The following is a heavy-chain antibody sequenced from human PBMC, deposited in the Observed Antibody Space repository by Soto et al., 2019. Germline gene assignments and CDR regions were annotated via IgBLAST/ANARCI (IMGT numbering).Heavy chain of an antibody. Sequence: GGSLRLSCSASGFPFSSYGMDWVRQAPGKGLEWVAVISYDGSNKYYADSVKGRFTISRDNSKNTLYLQMNSLRAEDTAVYYCAKEGDYYHHSRVLFDYGGQSNLVT. D-gene: IGHD3-22*01. CDR3: AKEGDYYHHSRVLFDY. J-gene: IGHJ4*02. CDR2: ISYDGSNK. V-gene: IGHV3-30*18. CDR1: GFPFSSYG.